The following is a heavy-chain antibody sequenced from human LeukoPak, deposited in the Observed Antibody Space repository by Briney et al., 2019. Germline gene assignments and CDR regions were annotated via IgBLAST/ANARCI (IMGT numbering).Heavy chain of an antibody. CDR2: IYPGDSDT. Sequence: GESLKISCKGSGYSFTSYWIGWVRQMPGKGLEWMGIIYPGDSDTRYSPSFQGQVTISADKSISTAYLQWSSLKASDTAMYYCARLWMDIVVVVAATDNSYYFDYWGQGTLVTVSS. CDR1: GYSFTSYW. J-gene: IGHJ4*02. CDR3: ARLWMDIVVVVAATDNSYYFDY. D-gene: IGHD2-15*01. V-gene: IGHV5-51*01.